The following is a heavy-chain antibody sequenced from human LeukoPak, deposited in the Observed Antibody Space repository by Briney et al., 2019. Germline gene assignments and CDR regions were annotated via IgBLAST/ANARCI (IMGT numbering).Heavy chain of an antibody. CDR1: GGSISSGGYY. Sequence: SETLSLTCTVSGGSISSGGYYWSWIRQHPGKGLEWIGYIYYSGSTYYNPSLKSRVTISVDTSKNQFSLKLSSVTAADTAVYYCASIRGQQLPGIVFMWGQGTLVTVSS. CDR2: IYYSGST. D-gene: IGHD6-13*01. CDR3: ASIRGQQLPGIVFM. V-gene: IGHV4-31*03. J-gene: IGHJ4*02.